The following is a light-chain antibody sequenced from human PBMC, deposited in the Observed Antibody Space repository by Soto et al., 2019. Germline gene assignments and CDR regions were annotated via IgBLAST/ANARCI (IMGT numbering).Light chain of an antibody. CDR2: EVT. Sequence: QSVLTQPVSVSGSPGQSITFSCTGTSSDVGGYNYVSWYQQHPGKAPKLMIYEVTNRPSGVSNRFSGSKSGNTASLTISGVQAEDEADYYCSSYTSSSTVVFGGGTKLTVL. V-gene: IGLV2-14*01. J-gene: IGLJ2*01. CDR3: SSYTSSSTVV. CDR1: SSDVGGYNY.